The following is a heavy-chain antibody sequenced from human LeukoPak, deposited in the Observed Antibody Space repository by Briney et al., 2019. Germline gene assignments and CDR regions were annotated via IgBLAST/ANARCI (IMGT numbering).Heavy chain of an antibody. CDR1: GYSVSGNSVT. Sequence: SQTLSPTCAIYGYSVSGNSVTWNWIRQSPSRGLEWLGRTYYRSTWYNDYAVSVRGRITVNPDTSKNQFSLHLNSVTPEDTAVYYCARRLTQYDCFDPWGQGILVTVSS. CDR3: ARRLTQYDCFDP. J-gene: IGHJ5*02. D-gene: IGHD2-2*01. CDR2: TYYRSTWYN. V-gene: IGHV6-1*01.